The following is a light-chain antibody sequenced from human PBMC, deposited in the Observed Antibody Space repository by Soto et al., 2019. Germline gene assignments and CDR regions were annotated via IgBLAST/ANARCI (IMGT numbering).Light chain of an antibody. Sequence: QAVVTQPPSASATPGQRVTMSCSGSSSNIGTNAVNWYQQVPGTAPKLLIYGNNQRPSRVPDRFSGSKSGTSASLAISGLQSEDEADYYCAAWDDSLNGVVFGGGTKVTVL. J-gene: IGLJ2*01. CDR1: SSNIGTNA. CDR2: GNN. CDR3: AAWDDSLNGVV. V-gene: IGLV1-44*01.